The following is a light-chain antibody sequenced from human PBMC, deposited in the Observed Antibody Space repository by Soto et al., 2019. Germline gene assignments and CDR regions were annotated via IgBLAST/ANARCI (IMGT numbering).Light chain of an antibody. Sequence: DIVMTQSPDSLAVSLGERATINCKSSQSLLYSSNNKNYLAWYQQKPGQPPKLLNYWASTRQSGVPDRFSGSGSGTDFTLTISSLQAEDVAVYYCQQYFSTPLTFGGGPKVDIK. CDR2: WAS. CDR1: QSLLYSSNNKNY. CDR3: QQYFSTPLT. J-gene: IGKJ4*01. V-gene: IGKV4-1*01.